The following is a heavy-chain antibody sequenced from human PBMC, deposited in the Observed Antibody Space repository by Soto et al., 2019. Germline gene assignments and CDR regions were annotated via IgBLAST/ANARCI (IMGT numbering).Heavy chain of an antibody. J-gene: IGHJ2*01. D-gene: IGHD6-13*01. V-gene: IGHV3-21*01. Sequence: EVQLVESGGGLVKPGGSLRLSCAASAFTFSSYSMNWVRQAPGKGLEWVSSISTSGNYIYYADSLKGRFTISRDNAKNSLYLQMNSLRAGDTAMYYCARDAPPAGTRYFDLWGRGTLVTVSS. CDR3: ARDAPPAGTRYFDL. CDR1: AFTFSSYS. CDR2: ISTSGNYI.